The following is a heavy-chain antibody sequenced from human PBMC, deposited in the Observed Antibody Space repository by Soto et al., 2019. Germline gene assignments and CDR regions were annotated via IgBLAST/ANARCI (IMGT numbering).Heavy chain of an antibody. CDR2: ISAYNGNT. D-gene: IGHD4-17*01. Sequence: ASVKVSCKASGYTFTSYGISWVRQAPGQGLEWMGWISAYNGNTNYAQKLQGRVTMTTDTSTSTAYMELRSLRSDDTAVYYCARVAPYGDYVTRDNWFDPWGQGTLVTVPS. CDR1: GYTFTSYG. V-gene: IGHV1-18*01. J-gene: IGHJ5*02. CDR3: ARVAPYGDYVTRDNWFDP.